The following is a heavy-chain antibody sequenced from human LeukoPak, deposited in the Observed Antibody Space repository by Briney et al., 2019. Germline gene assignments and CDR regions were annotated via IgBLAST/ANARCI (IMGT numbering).Heavy chain of an antibody. CDR2: ISSAGGST. J-gene: IGHJ4*02. Sequence: PGGSLRLSCAASGVTFRSYTMRWIRQAPGKGLEWVSAISSAGGSTYYADSVKGRFTISRDNSKNTFFLQMTSLRAEDTALYYCAKVGHSGRYGVFDYWGQGTLVTVSS. V-gene: IGHV3-23*01. CDR1: GVTFRSYT. CDR3: AKVGHSGRYGVFDY. D-gene: IGHD1-26*01.